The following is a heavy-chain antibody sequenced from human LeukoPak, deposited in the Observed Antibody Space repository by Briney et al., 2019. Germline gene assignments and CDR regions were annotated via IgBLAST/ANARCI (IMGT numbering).Heavy chain of an antibody. V-gene: IGHV4-59*01. CDR1: GGSISSYY. Sequence: SETLSLTCTVSGGSISSYYWSWIRQPPGKGLEWIGYIYYSGSTNYNPSLKSRVTISVDTSKNQFSLKLSSVTAADTAVYYCARGDSGYGPGPEDVWGQGTTVTVPS. J-gene: IGHJ6*02. D-gene: IGHD5-12*01. CDR2: IYYSGST. CDR3: ARGDSGYGPGPEDV.